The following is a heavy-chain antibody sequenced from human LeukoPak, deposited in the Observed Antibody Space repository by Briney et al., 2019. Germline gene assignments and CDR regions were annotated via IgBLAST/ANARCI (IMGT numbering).Heavy chain of an antibody. CDR1: GFPFSSYA. D-gene: IGHD2-15*01. J-gene: IGHJ4*02. CDR2: ISYDGSNI. V-gene: IGHV3-30*01. CDR3: ARDDIGYCRGGSCSAVDF. Sequence: GTSLRLSCAASGFPFSSYAMHWVRQAPGKGLEWVAVISYDGSNIYYADSVKGRFTISREYSKNTLSLQMNSLRGEDTAVYYCARDDIGYCRGGSCSAVDFWGQGTLVTVSS.